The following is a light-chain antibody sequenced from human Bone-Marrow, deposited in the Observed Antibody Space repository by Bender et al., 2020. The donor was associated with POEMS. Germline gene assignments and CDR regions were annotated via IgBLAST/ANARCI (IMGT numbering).Light chain of an antibody. CDR1: SGDVGGSNY. CDR3: CSYAGRGTLI. J-gene: IGLJ2*01. CDR2: NVH. Sequence: QSALTQPASVSGSPGQSITISCSGTSGDVGGSNYVSWYQHHPGKAPKLVIYNVHYRSSGVSDRFSGSKSGDSAFLTISGLQTDDEAAYYCCSYAGRGTLIFGGGTKLTVL. V-gene: IGLV2-14*03.